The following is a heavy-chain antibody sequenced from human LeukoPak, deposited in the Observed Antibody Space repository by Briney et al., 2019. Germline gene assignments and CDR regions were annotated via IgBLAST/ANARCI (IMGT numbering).Heavy chain of an antibody. D-gene: IGHD1-26*01. V-gene: IGHV3-48*03. J-gene: IGHJ6*02. CDR3: ASRSSGYYYGMDV. Sequence: PGGSLRLSCAGSGFTFSSYEMNWVRQAPGKGLEWVAYISSSGSTIYYADSVKGRFTISRDNAKNSLYLQMNSLRAEDTAVYYCASRSSGYYYGMDVWGQGTTVTVSS. CDR2: ISSSGSTI. CDR1: GFTFSSYE.